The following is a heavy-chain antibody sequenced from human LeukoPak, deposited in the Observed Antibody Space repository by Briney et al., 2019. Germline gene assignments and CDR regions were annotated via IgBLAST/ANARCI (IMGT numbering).Heavy chain of an antibody. CDR1: GFTVSTSY. V-gene: IGHV3-53*01. CDR2: IYKIGST. J-gene: IGHJ4*02. D-gene: IGHD2-21*02. CDR3: ARVAYCGGDCYLPPVYFDY. Sequence: SGGSLRLSCVASGFTVSTSYMTWVRQAPGKGLEWVSIIYKIGSTYYADSVKGRFTISRDSSKNTLNLLMNSLRAEDTAVYYCARVAYCGGDCYLPPVYFDYWGQGTLVTVSS.